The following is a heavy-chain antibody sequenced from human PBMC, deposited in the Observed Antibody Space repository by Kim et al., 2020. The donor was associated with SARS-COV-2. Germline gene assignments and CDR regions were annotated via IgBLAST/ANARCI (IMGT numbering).Heavy chain of an antibody. CDR1: GGSLSADT. V-gene: IGHV4-34*01. D-gene: IGHD3-10*01. CDR2: FSNTGGV. Sequence: SETLSLTCAVNGGSLSADTWTWIRQSPGKGLEWIGAFSNTGGVKLNPSLTSGVTILLDMANNRFFVKMPYVTAADSAVYYCGRAEVRGVVSNWGQGTLVTVSS. CDR3: GRAEVRGVVSN. J-gene: IGHJ4*02.